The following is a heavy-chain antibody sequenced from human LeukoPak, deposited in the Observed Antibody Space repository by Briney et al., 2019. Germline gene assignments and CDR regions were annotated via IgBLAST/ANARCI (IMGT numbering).Heavy chain of an antibody. V-gene: IGHV3-23*01. CDR3: AREFGLITSH. D-gene: IGHD3/OR15-3a*01. CDR2: ISDNGGST. J-gene: IGHJ1*01. CDR1: GFTFSSYA. Sequence: GGSLRLSCAASGFTFSSYAMSWVRQAPGKGLEWVSSISDNGGSTYSADSVKGRFTISRDNSKNTLYLQMNSLRAEDTAVYYCAREFGLITSHWGQGTLVTVSS.